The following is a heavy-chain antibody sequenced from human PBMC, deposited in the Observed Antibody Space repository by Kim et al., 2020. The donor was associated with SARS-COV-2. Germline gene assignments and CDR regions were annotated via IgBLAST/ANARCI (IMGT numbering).Heavy chain of an antibody. CDR3: ARGLYKSIAVAGRSVGSEHYYYYYGMDV. V-gene: IGHV4-34*01. J-gene: IGHJ6*02. Sequence: SETLSLTCAVYGGSFSGYYWSWIRQPPGKGLEWIGEINHSGSTNYNPSLKSRVTISVDTSKNQFSLKLSSVTAADTAVYYCARGLYKSIAVAGRSVGSEHYYYYYGMDVWGQGTTVTVSS. CDR1: GGSFSGYY. D-gene: IGHD6-19*01. CDR2: INHSGST.